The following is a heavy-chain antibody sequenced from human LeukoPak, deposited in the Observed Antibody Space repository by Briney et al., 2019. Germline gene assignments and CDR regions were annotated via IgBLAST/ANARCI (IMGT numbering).Heavy chain of an antibody. CDR1: GFTVSSNY. V-gene: IGHV3-30*18. CDR3: AKGGGQLDNPNFDY. Sequence: PGGYLRLSCAASGFTVSSNYMSWVRQAPGKGLEWVAVISYDGSNKYYADSVKGRFTISRDNSKNTLYLQMNSLRAEDTAVYYCAKGGGQLDNPNFDYWGQGTLVTVSS. D-gene: IGHD1-1*01. J-gene: IGHJ4*02. CDR2: ISYDGSNK.